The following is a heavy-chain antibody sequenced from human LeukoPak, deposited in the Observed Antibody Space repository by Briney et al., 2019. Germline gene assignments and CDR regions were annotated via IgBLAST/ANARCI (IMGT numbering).Heavy chain of an antibody. CDR1: GGSISSYY. CDR3: ARGGSGSYRRSFETPSGNYYYYYMDV. Sequence: SETPSLTCAVSGGSISSYYWSWIRQPPGKGLEWIGDIYYSGSTNYNPSLKSRVTISVDTSKNQFSLKLSSVTAADTAVYYCARGGSGSYRRSFETPSGNYYYYYMDVWGKGTTVTVSS. J-gene: IGHJ6*03. D-gene: IGHD3-10*01. CDR2: IYYSGST. V-gene: IGHV4-59*01.